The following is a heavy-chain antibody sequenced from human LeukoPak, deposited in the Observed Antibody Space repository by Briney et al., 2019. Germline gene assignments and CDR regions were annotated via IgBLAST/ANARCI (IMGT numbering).Heavy chain of an antibody. D-gene: IGHD3-22*01. J-gene: IGHJ4*02. CDR3: ARVPPDSSGYYVDY. CDR1: GFTVSSNY. V-gene: IGHV3-11*05. Sequence: GGSLRLSCAASGFTVSSNYMSWVRQAPGKGLEWVSYISSSSSYTNYADSVKGRFTISRDNAKNSLYLQMNSLRAEDTAVYYCARVPPDSSGYYVDYWGQGTLVTVSS. CDR2: ISSSSSYT.